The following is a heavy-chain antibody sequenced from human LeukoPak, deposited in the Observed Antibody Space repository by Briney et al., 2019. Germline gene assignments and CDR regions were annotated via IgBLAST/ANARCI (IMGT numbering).Heavy chain of an antibody. Sequence: GGSLRLSCAASGNYWMHWVRQVPGKGLVWVSHINSDGSWTSYADSVKGRFTISRDNSKNTLYLQMNSLRAEDTAVYYCAKVSGYSSSWYGSYFDYWGQGTLVTVSS. CDR3: AKVSGYSSSWYGSYFDY. J-gene: IGHJ4*02. D-gene: IGHD6-13*01. V-gene: IGHV3-74*01. CDR1: GNYW. CDR2: INSDGSWT.